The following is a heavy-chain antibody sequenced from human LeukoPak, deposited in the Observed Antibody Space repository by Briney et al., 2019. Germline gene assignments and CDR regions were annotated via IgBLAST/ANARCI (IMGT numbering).Heavy chain of an antibody. V-gene: IGHV4-34*01. CDR1: GGSFSGYY. CDR3: ARGRGSGYYPNPFDY. D-gene: IGHD3-3*01. CDR2: INHSGST. Sequence: SETLSLTCAVYGGSFSGYYWSWIRQPPGKGLEGIGEINHSGSTNYNPSLKSRVTISVDTSKNQFSLKLSSVTAADTAVYYCARGRGSGYYPNPFDYWGQGTLVTVSS. J-gene: IGHJ4*02.